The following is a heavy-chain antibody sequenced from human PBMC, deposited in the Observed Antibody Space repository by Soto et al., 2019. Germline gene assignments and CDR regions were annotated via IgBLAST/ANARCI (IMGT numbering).Heavy chain of an antibody. CDR2: MSYDGHNR. CDR1: GFTFSSYG. V-gene: IGHV3-30*18. Sequence: QVQLVESGGGVVQPGRSLRLSCAASGFTFSSYGMHWVRQAPGKGLEWVAVMSYDGHNRYYADSVKGRFTISRDNSRNTLDLQLNSLRAEDTAVYYCAKDHQSYTMTGSMGVWGQGTTVTVSS. J-gene: IGHJ6*02. CDR3: AKDHQSYTMTGSMGV. D-gene: IGHD2-2*02.